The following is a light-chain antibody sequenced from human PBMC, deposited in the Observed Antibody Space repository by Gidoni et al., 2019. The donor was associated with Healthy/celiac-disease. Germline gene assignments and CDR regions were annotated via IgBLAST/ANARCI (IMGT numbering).Light chain of an antibody. CDR2: DAS. V-gene: IGKV3-11*01. CDR1: QSVSRF. J-gene: IGKJ4*01. CDR3: QQRSNLPLT. Sequence: EIVLTQSPATLSLSPGERATLSCRASQSVSRFLAWYQQKPGQAPRLLIYDASNRATGIPARFSGSGSGIDFTLTIRSLEPDDFAVYYCQQRSNLPLTFGGGTKVEIK.